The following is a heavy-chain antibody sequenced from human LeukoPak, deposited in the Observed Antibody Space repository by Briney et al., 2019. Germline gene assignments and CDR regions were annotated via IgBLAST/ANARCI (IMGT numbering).Heavy chain of an antibody. D-gene: IGHD5/OR15-5a*01. Sequence: SETLSLTCNVSGASISSGDYYWSWIRQPPGKGLEWIGYISKSGGTYYNPSVSRRLTISRDTSKNQFSVRLSSVTAADTAVYYARGGDIASSVGSHFDYWGQGSLVTISS. CDR3: ARGGDIASSVGSHFDY. CDR1: GASISSGDYY. V-gene: IGHV4-30-4*01. CDR2: ISKSGGT. J-gene: IGHJ4*02.